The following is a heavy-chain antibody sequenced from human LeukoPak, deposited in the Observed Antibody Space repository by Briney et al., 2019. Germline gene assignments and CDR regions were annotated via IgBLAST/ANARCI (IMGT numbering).Heavy chain of an antibody. CDR1: GFTFSSYG. CDR2: ISYDGSDK. V-gene: IGHV3-30*03. J-gene: IGHJ4*02. CDR3: ARDLHSSKY. Sequence: PGGSLRLSCVASGFTFSSYGIHWVRQAPGKGLEWVTLISYDGSDKYYADSVNGRFTISRDNSKNTLYLQMNSLRAEDTAVYYCARDLHSSKYWGQGTLVTVSS. D-gene: IGHD6-13*01.